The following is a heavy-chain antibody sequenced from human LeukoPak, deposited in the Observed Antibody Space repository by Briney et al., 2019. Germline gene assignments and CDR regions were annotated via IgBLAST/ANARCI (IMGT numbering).Heavy chain of an antibody. CDR1: GDSVSSNSAA. V-gene: IGHV6-1*01. J-gene: IGHJ4*02. D-gene: IGHD5-18*01. Sequence: SQTLSLTCAISGDSVSSNSAAWNWIRQSPSRGLEWLGRTYYRSKWYNDYAVSVKSRITINPDTSKNQFSLQLSSVTAADTAVYYCARGRYSYGFASKATPVDYWGQGTLVTVSS. CDR2: TYYRSKWYN. CDR3: ARGRYSYGFASKATPVDY.